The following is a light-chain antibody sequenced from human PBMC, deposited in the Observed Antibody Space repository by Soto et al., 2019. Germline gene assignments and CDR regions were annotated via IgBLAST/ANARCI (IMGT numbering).Light chain of an antibody. CDR3: QQYNGPWT. V-gene: IGKV1-5*03. CDR1: QSISTW. Sequence: DIQMTQSPSTLSASVGDRVTITCRASQSISTWLAWYQQKPGKAPNLLIYKASNLESGVPSRFSGSGSGTDFTLTISSLQPDDFAAYYCQQYNGPWTFGQVTKVEIK. CDR2: KAS. J-gene: IGKJ1*01.